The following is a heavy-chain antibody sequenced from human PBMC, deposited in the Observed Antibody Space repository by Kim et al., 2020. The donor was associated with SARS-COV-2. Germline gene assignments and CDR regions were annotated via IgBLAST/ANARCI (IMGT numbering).Heavy chain of an antibody. CDR1: GFTFSSYG. D-gene: IGHD3-3*01. J-gene: IGHJ4*02. V-gene: IGHV3-30*18. Sequence: GGSLRLSCAASGFTFSSYGMHWVRQAPGKGLEWVAVISYDGSNKYYADSVKGRFTISRDNSKNTLYLQMNSLRAEDTAVYYCAKDHDFTIFEGSGSRYFDYWGQGTLVTVSS. CDR2: ISYDGSNK. CDR3: AKDHDFTIFEGSGSRYFDY.